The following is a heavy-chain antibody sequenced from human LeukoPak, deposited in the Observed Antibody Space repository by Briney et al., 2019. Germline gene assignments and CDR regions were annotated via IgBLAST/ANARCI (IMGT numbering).Heavy chain of an antibody. CDR2: MNPNSGNI. J-gene: IGHJ6*03. V-gene: IGHV1-8*01. D-gene: IGHD3-9*01. Sequence: GASVKVSCKASGYTFTSYDINWVRQATGQGLEWMGWMNPNSGNIGYAQKFQGRVSMTRNTSTSTAYMELSTLRPEDTAVYYCARSPRYFDWLAPTYYYYYMDVWGKGTTVTVSS. CDR1: GYTFTSYD. CDR3: ARSPRYFDWLAPTYYYYYMDV.